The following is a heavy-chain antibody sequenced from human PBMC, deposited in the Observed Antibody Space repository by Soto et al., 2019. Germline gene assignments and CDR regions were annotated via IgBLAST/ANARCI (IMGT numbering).Heavy chain of an antibody. D-gene: IGHD3-3*01. CDR3: ASGFLETWAFDY. V-gene: IGHV3-21*01. CDR2: ISSSSSYI. CDR1: GFTFSSYS. Sequence: GGSLRLSCAASGFTFSSYSMNWVRQAPGKGLEWVSSISSSSSYIYYADSVKGRFTISRDNAKNSLYLQMNSLRAEDTAVYYCASGFLETWAFDYWGQGTLVNVSS. J-gene: IGHJ4*02.